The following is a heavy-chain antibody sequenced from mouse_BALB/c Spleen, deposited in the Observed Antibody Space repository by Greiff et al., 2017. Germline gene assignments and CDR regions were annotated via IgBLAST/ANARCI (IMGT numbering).Heavy chain of an antibody. Sequence: VQLQQSGPELVKPGASVKISCKASGYSFTGYYMHWVKQSHVKSLEWIGRINPYNGATSYNQNFKDKASLTVDKSSSTAYMELHSLTSEDSAVYYCAREGDQPRPLAYWGQGTLVTVSA. CDR3: AREGDQPRPLAY. D-gene: IGHD1-2*01. V-gene: IGHV1-31*01. CDR1: GYSFTGYY. J-gene: IGHJ3*01. CDR2: INPYNGAT.